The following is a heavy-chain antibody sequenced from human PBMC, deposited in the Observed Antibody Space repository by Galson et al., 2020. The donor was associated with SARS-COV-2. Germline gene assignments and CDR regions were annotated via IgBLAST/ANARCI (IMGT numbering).Heavy chain of an antibody. CDR3: ARDPGSSGYYLGAFDI. V-gene: IGHV3-33*01. CDR2: IWYDGSNK. J-gene: IGHJ3*02. D-gene: IGHD3-22*01. Sequence: GESLKISCAASGFTFSSYGMHWVRQAPGKGLEWVAVIWYDGSNKYYADSVKGRFTISRDNSKNTLYLQMNSLRAEDTAVYYCARDPGSSGYYLGAFDIWGQGTMVTVSS. CDR1: GFTFSSYG.